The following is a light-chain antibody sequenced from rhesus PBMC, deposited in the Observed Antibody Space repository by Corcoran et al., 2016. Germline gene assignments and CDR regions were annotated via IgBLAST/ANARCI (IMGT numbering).Light chain of an antibody. CDR1: QGISSY. J-gene: IGKJ2*01. CDR3: QQYNSAPHS. V-gene: IGKV1-37*01. CDR2: YAS. Sequence: DIQMTQSPSSLSASVGDTVTITCRASQGISSYVAWYQQKPGKAPKPLIYYASNLESGVPSRFSGMGSGTEFTLTIISLQPEDFATYYYQQYNSAPHSFGQGTKVEIK.